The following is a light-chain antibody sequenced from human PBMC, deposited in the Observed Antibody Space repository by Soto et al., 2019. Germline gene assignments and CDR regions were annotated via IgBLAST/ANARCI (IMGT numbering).Light chain of an antibody. J-gene: IGKJ4*01. CDR1: QSISRW. Sequence: IQMTQSPSTLSASVGDRVTITCRASQSISRWLAWYHQRPGKAPKLLIHEASSLESGVPSRFSGSGSGTEFTLTISSLQPDDFATYYCQQYNSYPLTFGGGTKVEIK. V-gene: IGKV1-5*03. CDR3: QQYNSYPLT. CDR2: EAS.